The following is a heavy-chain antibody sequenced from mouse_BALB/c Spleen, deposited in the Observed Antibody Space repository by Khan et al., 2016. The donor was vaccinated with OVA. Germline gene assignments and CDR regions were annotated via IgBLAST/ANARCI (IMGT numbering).Heavy chain of an antibody. J-gene: IGHJ3*01. Sequence: EVELVESGGDLVKPGGSLKLSCSVSGFTFSTFAMSWVRQTPEKRLAWVASISSGGDYTYYPDSVTGRFTISRDNAKNTMYMQMRCLRSEDTAMYYCARHNYGPFAYWGQGTLVTVSA. CDR1: GFTFSTFA. CDR3: ARHNYGPFAY. CDR2: ISSGGDYT. V-gene: IGHV5-9-3*01. D-gene: IGHD1-1*01.